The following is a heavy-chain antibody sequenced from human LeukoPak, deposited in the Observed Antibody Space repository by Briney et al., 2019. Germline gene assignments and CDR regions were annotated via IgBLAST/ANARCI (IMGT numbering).Heavy chain of an antibody. J-gene: IGHJ4*02. CDR1: GFTFSSYA. CDR2: FICIGCST. CDR3: AKDRRSQWLVQDY. D-gene: IGHD6-19*01. V-gene: IGHV3-23*01. Sequence: GGSLRLSCAASGFTFSSYAMSWVRQAPGKGLEWVSAFICIGCSTYYADSVNGLFTISRDNSKNTLYLQMNSLRAEDTAVYSCAKDRRSQWLVQDYWGQGTLLPVSS.